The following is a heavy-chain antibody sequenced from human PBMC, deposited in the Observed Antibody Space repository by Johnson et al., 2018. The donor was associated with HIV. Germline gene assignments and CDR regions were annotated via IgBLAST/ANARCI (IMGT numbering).Heavy chain of an antibody. CDR2: IKSKTDGGTI. J-gene: IGHJ3*02. V-gene: IGHV3-15*01. D-gene: IGHD1-26*01. CDR3: ARDGGIPKGDAFDI. Sequence: VQLVESGGGVVQPGGSLRLSCAASGFTFNDAWMTWVRQPPGQGLEWVVRIKSKTDGGTIEYAATVKGRFTISRDKSKNTLYLQMNSLRAEDTAVYYCARDGGIPKGDAFDIWGQGTMVTVSS. CDR1: GFTFNDAW.